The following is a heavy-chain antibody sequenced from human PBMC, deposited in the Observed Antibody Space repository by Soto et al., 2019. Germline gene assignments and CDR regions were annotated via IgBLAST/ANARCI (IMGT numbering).Heavy chain of an antibody. CDR3: ARVLRGYSYGVDY. Sequence: SETLSLTCTFSVDSISSGDYYCSWIRQPPGKGLEWIGYIYYSGSTYYNPSLKSRVTISLDTSKNQFSLKLSSVTAADTAVYYCARVLRGYSYGVDYWGQGTLITLS. CDR1: VDSISSGDYY. D-gene: IGHD5-18*01. V-gene: IGHV4-30-4*01. J-gene: IGHJ4*02. CDR2: IYYSGST.